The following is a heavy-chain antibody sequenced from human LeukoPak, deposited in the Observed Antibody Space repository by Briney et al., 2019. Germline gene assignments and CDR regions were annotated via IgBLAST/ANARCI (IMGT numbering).Heavy chain of an antibody. D-gene: IGHD5-18*01. CDR2: INSDGSST. Sequence: GGSLRLSCAASGFTFSGYWMHWVRQAPGKGLVWVSRINSDGSSTNYADSVKGRFTISRDNAKNTLYLQMNTLRAEDTAVYYCARGGTYSSGLSGSRGQGTLVTVSS. CDR1: GFTFSGYW. V-gene: IGHV3-74*01. J-gene: IGHJ4*02. CDR3: ARGGTYSSGLSGS.